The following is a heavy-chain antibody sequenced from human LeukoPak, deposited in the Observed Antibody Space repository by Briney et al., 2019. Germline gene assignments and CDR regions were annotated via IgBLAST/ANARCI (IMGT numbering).Heavy chain of an antibody. Sequence: PSETLSLTCTVSGGSISSSSYYWGWIRQPPGKGLEWIGSIYYSGSTYYNPSLKSRVTISVDTSKNQFSLKLSSVTAADTAVYYCARAPVVVPAAVKYNWFDPWGQGTLVTVSS. CDR2: IYYSGST. CDR1: GGSISSSSYY. D-gene: IGHD2-2*01. CDR3: ARAPVVVPAAVKYNWFDP. J-gene: IGHJ5*02. V-gene: IGHV4-39*01.